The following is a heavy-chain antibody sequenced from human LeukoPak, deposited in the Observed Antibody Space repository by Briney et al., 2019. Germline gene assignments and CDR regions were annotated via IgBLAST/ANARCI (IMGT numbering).Heavy chain of an antibody. CDR2: IYHRGST. CDR3: ASFDSSGWYPNFNY. V-gene: IGHV4-38-2*01. D-gene: IGHD6-19*01. CDR1: GYSISSAYY. J-gene: IGHJ4*02. Sequence: SETLSLTCAVSGYSISSAYYWGWIRQPPGKGLEWIGSIYHRGSTYYSPSLKSRVTISVDTSKNQFSLKLSSVTAADTAVYYCASFDSSGWYPNFNYWGQGTLVTVSS.